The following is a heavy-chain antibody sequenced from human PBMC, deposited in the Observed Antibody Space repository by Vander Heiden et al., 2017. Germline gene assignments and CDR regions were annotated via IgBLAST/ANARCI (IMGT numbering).Heavy chain of an antibody. CDR3: ATLNPYYYDSSGYYKVYYFDY. Sequence: QVQLVQSGAEVKKPGSSVKVSCKASGGTFSRYAISWVRQAPGQGLEWMGGIIPIFGTANYAQKFQGRVTITADESTSTAYMELSSLRSEDTAVYYCATLNPYYYDSSGYYKVYYFDYWGQGTLVTVSS. J-gene: IGHJ4*02. D-gene: IGHD3-22*01. CDR1: GGTFSRYA. CDR2: IIPIFGTA. V-gene: IGHV1-69*01.